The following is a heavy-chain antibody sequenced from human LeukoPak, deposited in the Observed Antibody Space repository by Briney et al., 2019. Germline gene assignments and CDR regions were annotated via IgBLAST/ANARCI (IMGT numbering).Heavy chain of an antibody. D-gene: IGHD1-26*01. V-gene: IGHV1-18*01. Sequence: ASVKVSCKASGYTFTSYGISWVRQPPGQGLERMGWISGYNGNTNYAQNLQGRVTMTTDTSTSTVYMELRSLRSDDTAVYYCAFSSYYLQGNYYYMDVWGKGTTVTVSS. CDR2: ISGYNGNT. J-gene: IGHJ6*03. CDR1: GYTFTSYG. CDR3: AFSSYYLQGNYYYMDV.